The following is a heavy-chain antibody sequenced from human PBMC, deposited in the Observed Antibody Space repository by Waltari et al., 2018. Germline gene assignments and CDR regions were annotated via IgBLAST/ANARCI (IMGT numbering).Heavy chain of an antibody. CDR1: GGTFSSYA. D-gene: IGHD3-10*01. CDR2: IIPILGIA. Sequence: QVQLVQSGAAVKKPGSSVKVSCKASGGTFSSYAISRVRQAPGQGLEWMGGIIPILGIANYAQKFQGRVTITADKSTSTAYMELSSLRSEDTAVYYCARGPYGSGSYSYYYYGMDVWGQGTTVTVSS. J-gene: IGHJ6*02. CDR3: ARGPYGSGSYSYYYYGMDV. V-gene: IGHV1-69*10.